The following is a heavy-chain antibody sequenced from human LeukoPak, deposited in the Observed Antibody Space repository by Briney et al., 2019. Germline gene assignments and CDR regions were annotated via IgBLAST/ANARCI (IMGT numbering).Heavy chain of an antibody. CDR3: ARRTWGSDFDY. CDR2: VYSSGHT. D-gene: IGHD7-27*01. J-gene: IGHJ4*02. V-gene: IGHV4-4*07. Sequence: PSETLSLTCTVSGGSMSNYYWHWIRQPAGKGLEWTGQVYSSGHTNYNPSLKSRVTMSVDTSKNHFSLSLSSLTAADTAVYYCARRTWGSDFDYWGQGTPVTVSS. CDR1: GGSMSNYY.